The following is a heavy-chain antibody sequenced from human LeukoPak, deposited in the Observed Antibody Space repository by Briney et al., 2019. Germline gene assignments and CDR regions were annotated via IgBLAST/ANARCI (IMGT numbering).Heavy chain of an antibody. CDR1: GGSFSGYY. D-gene: IGHD3-22*01. CDR3: ARGYYYDSSGYRHFDY. CDR2: INHSGST. V-gene: IGHV4-34*01. J-gene: IGHJ4*02. Sequence: SETLSLTCAVYGGSFSGYYWSWIRQPPGKGLEWIGEINHSGSTNYNPSLKSRVTISVDTSKNQFSLKLSSVTAADTAVYYCARGYYYDSSGYRHFDYWGQGTLVTVSS.